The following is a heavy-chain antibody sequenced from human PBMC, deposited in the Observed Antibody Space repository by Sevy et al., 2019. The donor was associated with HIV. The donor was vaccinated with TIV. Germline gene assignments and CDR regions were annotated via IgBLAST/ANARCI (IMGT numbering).Heavy chain of an antibody. CDR2: VYPNSGGT. D-gene: IGHD1-7*01. CDR1: GYTFTGDY. Sequence: ASVKVSCKASGYTFTGDYLHWVRQAPGQGLEWMGRVYPNSGGTNYAQKFQGRVTMTRDTSISTAYMELSRLRSDDTAVYYWARDGGGGTTNSGMDVWGQGTTVTVSS. CDR3: ARDGGGGTTNSGMDV. V-gene: IGHV1-2*06. J-gene: IGHJ6*02.